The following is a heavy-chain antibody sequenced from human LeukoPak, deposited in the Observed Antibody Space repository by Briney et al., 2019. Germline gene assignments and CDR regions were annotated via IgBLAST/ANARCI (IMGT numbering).Heavy chain of an antibody. CDR3: ARDRVPRYSYGDNFDY. Sequence: PGRSLRLSCAASGFTFSSYSMNWVRQAPGKGLEWVSYISSSSTIYYADSVKGRFTISRDNAKNSLYLQMNSLRDEDTAVYYCARDRVPRYSYGDNFDYWGQGTLVTVSS. CDR2: ISSSSTI. D-gene: IGHD5-18*01. CDR1: GFTFSSYS. J-gene: IGHJ4*02. V-gene: IGHV3-48*02.